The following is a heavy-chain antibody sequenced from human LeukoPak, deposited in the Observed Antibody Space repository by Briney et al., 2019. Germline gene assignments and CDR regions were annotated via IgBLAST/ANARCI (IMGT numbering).Heavy chain of an antibody. V-gene: IGHV1-18*01. CDR1: GYTFTSYG. D-gene: IGHD3-3*01. CDR3: ARDQGAYYGFWSGYPFYYYYGMDV. Sequence: ASVKVSCKASGYTFTSYGISWVRQAPGQGLEWMGWISAYNGNTNYAQKLQGRVTMTTDTSTSTAYMELRSLRSDDTAVYYCARDQGAYYGFWSGYPFYYYYGMDVWGQGTTVTVSS. J-gene: IGHJ6*02. CDR2: ISAYNGNT.